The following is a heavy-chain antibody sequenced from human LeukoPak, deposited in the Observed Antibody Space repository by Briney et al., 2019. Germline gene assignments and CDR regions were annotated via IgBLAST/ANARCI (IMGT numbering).Heavy chain of an antibody. J-gene: IGHJ4*02. D-gene: IGHD3-10*01. V-gene: IGHV3-23*01. CDR2: ISGSGGST. CDR3: AKPTMVRGVIGY. CDR1: GFTFSSYA. Sequence: GGSLRLSCAASGFTFSSYAMSWVRQAPGKGLEWVSAISGSGGSTYYADSVEGRFTISRDNSKNTLYLQMNSLRAEDTAVYYCAKPTMVRGVIGYWGQGTPVTVSS.